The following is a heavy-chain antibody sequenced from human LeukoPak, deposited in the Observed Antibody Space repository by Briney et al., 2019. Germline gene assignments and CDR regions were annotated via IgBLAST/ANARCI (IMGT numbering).Heavy chain of an antibody. CDR3: ARLEGLLYYYYYIDV. J-gene: IGHJ6*03. V-gene: IGHV4-34*01. D-gene: IGHD1-1*01. CDR2: INHSGST. CDR1: GVSFNGYY. Sequence: LETLSLTCAVYGVSFNGYYWRWIRQPPGKGLEWIGEINHSGSTHYHPSLKSRVIISVDTSKNQFSQKLTSVTAADTAVYYCARLEGLLYYYYYIDVWGRGTTVTVSS.